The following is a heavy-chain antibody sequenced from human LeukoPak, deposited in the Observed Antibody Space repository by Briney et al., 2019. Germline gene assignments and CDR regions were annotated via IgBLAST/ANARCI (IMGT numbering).Heavy chain of an antibody. D-gene: IGHD3-22*01. CDR2: INDSGGT. CDR1: DGALSDYY. V-gene: IGHV4-34*01. CDR3: AKRVTVIYYMDL. J-gene: IGHJ6*03. Sequence: SETLSLTCAVYDGALSDYYWTWIRQFPGRGLEWIGEINDSGGTNYNPSLKSRVTMSVDTSKNQFSLKLTSVTAADTAVYYCAKRVTVIYYMDLWGKGTTVTVSS.